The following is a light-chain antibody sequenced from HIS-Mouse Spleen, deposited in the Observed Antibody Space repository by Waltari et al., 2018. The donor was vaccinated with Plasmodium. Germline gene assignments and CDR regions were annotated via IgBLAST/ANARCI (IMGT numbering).Light chain of an antibody. CDR3: QVWDSSTVV. Sequence: SYELTQPLSVSVALGQTARLTCGGNNIGRKNVHWYQQKPGQAPVLVIYRDSNRPSGIPERFSGFNSGNTATLTISRAQAGDEADYYCQVWDSSTVVFGGGTKLTVL. CDR2: RDS. J-gene: IGLJ2*01. CDR1: NIGRKN. V-gene: IGLV3-9*01.